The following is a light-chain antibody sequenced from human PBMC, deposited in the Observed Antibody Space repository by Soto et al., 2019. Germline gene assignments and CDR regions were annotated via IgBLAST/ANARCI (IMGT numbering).Light chain of an antibody. CDR1: QGSANY. CDR3: QKDNGALWA. CDR2: AAS. Sequence: DIPMTQSPSSLSASMEDRVTITCRATQGSANYLAWYQQKPGKVPKLLIYAASSLQSGVPARFSGSGSGTDFTLTIRGLQPEDVATYYCQKDNGALWAFGQGTKVEVK. J-gene: IGKJ1*01. V-gene: IGKV1-27*01.